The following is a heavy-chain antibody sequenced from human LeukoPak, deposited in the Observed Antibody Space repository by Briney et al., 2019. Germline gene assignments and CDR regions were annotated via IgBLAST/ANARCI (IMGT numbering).Heavy chain of an antibody. CDR3: ARPPVEQQGSKDINDY. D-gene: IGHD6-13*01. CDR1: GYSFTSYW. Sequence: GESLKISCKGSGYSFTSYWIGWVRQTPGKGLEWMGIIYPGDSDTRYSPSFQGQVTISADKSISTAYLQWSSLKASDTAMYYCARPPVEQQGSKDINDYWGQGTLVTVSS. J-gene: IGHJ4*02. V-gene: IGHV5-51*01. CDR2: IYPGDSDT.